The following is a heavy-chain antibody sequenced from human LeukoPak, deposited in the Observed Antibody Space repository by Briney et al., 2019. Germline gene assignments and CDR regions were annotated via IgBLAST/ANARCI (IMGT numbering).Heavy chain of an antibody. V-gene: IGHV4-59*01. CDR3: ARGVITFGGVIEGY. CDR1: GGSISSYY. CDR2: IYYSGST. J-gene: IGHJ4*02. Sequence: SETLSLTCTVSGGSISSYYWSWIRQPPGKGLEWIGYIYYSGSTNYNPSLKSRVTISVDTSKNQFSLKLSSVTAADTAVYYCARGVITFGGVIEGYWGQGTLVTVSS. D-gene: IGHD3-16*02.